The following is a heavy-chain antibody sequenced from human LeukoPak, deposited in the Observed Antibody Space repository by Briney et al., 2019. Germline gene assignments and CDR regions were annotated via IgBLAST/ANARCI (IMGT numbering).Heavy chain of an antibody. D-gene: IGHD2-2*01. CDR3: ARDPGQYCSSTSCYVY. Sequence: GGSQRLSCAASGFTFSSYSMNWVRQAPGKGLEWVSSISSSSSYIYYADSVKGRFTISRDNAKNSLYLQMNSLRAEDTAVYYCARDPGQYCSSTSCYVYWGQGTLVTVSS. V-gene: IGHV3-21*01. J-gene: IGHJ4*02. CDR1: GFTFSSYS. CDR2: ISSSSSYI.